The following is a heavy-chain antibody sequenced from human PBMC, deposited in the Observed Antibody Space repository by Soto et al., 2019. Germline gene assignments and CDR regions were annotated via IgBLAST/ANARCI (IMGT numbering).Heavy chain of an antibody. D-gene: IGHD6-19*01. CDR2: ISSSSSYI. J-gene: IGHJ4*02. Sequence: GGSLRLSCAASGFTFSSYSMNWVRQAPGKGLEWVSSISSSSSYIYYADSVKGRFTISRDNAKNSLYLQMNSLRAEDTAVYYCARDLDSSGWSPFDYWGQGTLVTVSS. V-gene: IGHV3-21*01. CDR1: GFTFSSYS. CDR3: ARDLDSSGWSPFDY.